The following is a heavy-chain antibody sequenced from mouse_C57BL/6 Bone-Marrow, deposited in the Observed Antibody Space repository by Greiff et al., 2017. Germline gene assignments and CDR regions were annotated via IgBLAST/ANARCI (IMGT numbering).Heavy chain of an antibody. CDR2: ISDGGSYT. D-gene: IGHD1-1*01. Sequence: EVMLVESGGGLVKPGGSLKLSCAASGFTFSSYALSWVRQTPEKRLEWVATISDGGSYTYYPDNVKGRFTISRDNAKNTLYLQMSHLKSEDTAMYYCARDYYGSSLFDYWGQGTTLTVSS. CDR1: GFTFSSYA. J-gene: IGHJ2*01. CDR3: ARDYYGSSLFDY. V-gene: IGHV5-4*01.